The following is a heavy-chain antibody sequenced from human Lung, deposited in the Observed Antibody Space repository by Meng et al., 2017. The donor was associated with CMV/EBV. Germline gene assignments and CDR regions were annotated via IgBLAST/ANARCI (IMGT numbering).Heavy chain of an antibody. D-gene: IGHD4-23*01. J-gene: IGHJ4*02. V-gene: IGHV3-30-3*01. CDR2: ISYDGSNK. Sequence: SCAASGFTFSSYAMHWVRQAPGKGLEWVAVISYDGSNKYYADSVKGRFTISRDNSKNTLYLQMNSLRAEDTAVYYCARPGSYGGTPYYFDYWGQXTLVTVSS. CDR1: GFTFSSYA. CDR3: ARPGSYGGTPYYFDY.